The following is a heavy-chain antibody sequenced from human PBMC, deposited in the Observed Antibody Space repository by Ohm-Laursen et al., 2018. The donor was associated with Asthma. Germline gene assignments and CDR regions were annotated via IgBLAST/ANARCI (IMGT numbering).Heavy chain of an antibody. Sequence: SLRLSCTASGFTFSTFAMHWVRQAPGKGPEWVSIITSDGGWTSYADSVRGRFTISRDNSKNILYMLMNSLRAEDTAFYYCAVSIYAYGEGAYWGQGTLVTVSS. CDR2: ITSDGGWT. J-gene: IGHJ4*02. V-gene: IGHV3-30-3*01. CDR1: GFTFSTFA. D-gene: IGHD3-10*01. CDR3: AVSIYAYGEGAY.